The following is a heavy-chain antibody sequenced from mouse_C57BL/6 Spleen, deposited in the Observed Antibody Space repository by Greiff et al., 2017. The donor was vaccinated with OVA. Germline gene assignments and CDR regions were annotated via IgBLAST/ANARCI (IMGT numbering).Heavy chain of an antibody. CDR3: ARREVFITTVVDPVAY. V-gene: IGHV1-55*01. CDR1: DEKLTSHW. CDR2: IYPGSGST. D-gene: IGHD1-1*01. J-gene: IGHJ3*01. Sequence: KKGSKGKREGKEADEKLTSHWIKKVTTRPGQGLEWIGDIYPGSGSTNYNEKFKSKATLTVDTSSSTAYMQLSSLTSEDSAVYYCARREVFITTVVDPVAYWGQGTLVTVSA.